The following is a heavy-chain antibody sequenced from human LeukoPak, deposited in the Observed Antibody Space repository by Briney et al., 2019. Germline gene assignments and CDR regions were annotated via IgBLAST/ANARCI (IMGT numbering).Heavy chain of an antibody. CDR2: ISAYSCNT. CDR3: ASGRMYYDILTGYYMGNWFDP. V-gene: IGHV1-18*01. J-gene: IGHJ5*02. D-gene: IGHD3-9*01. CDR1: GYIFTSYG. Sequence: ASVKLFCNVSGYIFTSYGIIWVRQAPGQGLEWMVCISAYSCNTNYAQKLQGRVTMTTDTSTSTAYMELRSLRSDDTAVYYCASGRMYYDILTGYYMGNWFDPWGQGTLVTVSS.